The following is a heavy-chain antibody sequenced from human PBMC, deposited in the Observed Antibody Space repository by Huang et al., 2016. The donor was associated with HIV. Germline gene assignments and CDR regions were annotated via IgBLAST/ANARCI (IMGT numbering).Heavy chain of an antibody. CDR3: ARDPRIQSWLNFFDY. CDR2: INSDGSST. V-gene: IGHV3-74*01. Sequence: DVPLVESGGGFVQPGGSLRLSCAASGFSISSYWMHWVRQSPGKGLVWVERINSDGSSTSSADSVKGRFTISRDNAKNTLYLQMNSLRAEDTAVYYCARDPRIQSWLNFFDYWGQGTLVSVSS. D-gene: IGHD3-22*01. CDR1: GFSISSYW. J-gene: IGHJ4*02.